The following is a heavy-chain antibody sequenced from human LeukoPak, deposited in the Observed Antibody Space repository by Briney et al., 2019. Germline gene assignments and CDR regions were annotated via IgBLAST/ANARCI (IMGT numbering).Heavy chain of an antibody. Sequence: GGSLRLSCAASGFTFDDYGMSWVRQAPGKGPEWVSGINWNGGSTGYADSVKGRFTISRDNAKNYLYLQMNSLRAEDTALYYCARDLTPSQVPVAISTNWFDPWGQGTLVTVSS. CDR1: GFTFDDYG. CDR3: ARDLTPSQVPVAISTNWFDP. J-gene: IGHJ5*02. V-gene: IGHV3-20*04. CDR2: INWNGGST. D-gene: IGHD2-2*02.